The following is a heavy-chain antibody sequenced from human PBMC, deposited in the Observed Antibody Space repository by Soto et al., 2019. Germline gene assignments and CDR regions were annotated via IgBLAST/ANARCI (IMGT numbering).Heavy chain of an antibody. Sequence: SVKVSCKASGGTFSSYSISWVREAPVQGLEWMGGIIPIFGTANYAQKFQGRVTITADESTSIAYMELSSLRSEDTAVYYCARDLDCSSTSCSGHYWGQGTLVTVSS. CDR3: ARDLDCSSTSCSGHY. CDR2: IIPIFGTA. CDR1: GGTFSSYS. D-gene: IGHD2-2*01. J-gene: IGHJ4*02. V-gene: IGHV1-69*13.